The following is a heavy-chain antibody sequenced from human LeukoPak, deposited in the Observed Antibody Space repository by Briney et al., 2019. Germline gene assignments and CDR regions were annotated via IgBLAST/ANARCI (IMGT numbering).Heavy chain of an antibody. Sequence: SVKVSCKASGGTFSSYAISWVRQAPGQGLEWMGGIIPIFGTANYAQKFQGRVTITTDESTSTAYMELSSLRSEDTAVYYCARERGTVTTSFDYWGQGTLVTVSS. V-gene: IGHV1-69*05. J-gene: IGHJ4*02. CDR1: GGTFSSYA. CDR2: IIPIFGTA. CDR3: ARERGTVTTSFDY. D-gene: IGHD4-11*01.